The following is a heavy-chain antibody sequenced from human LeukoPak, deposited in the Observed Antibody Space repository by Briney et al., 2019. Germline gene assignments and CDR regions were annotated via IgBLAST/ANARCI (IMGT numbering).Heavy chain of an antibody. CDR2: VNSDGSAT. CDR3: TSFYETN. D-gene: IGHD2/OR15-2a*01. CDR1: GFIFTKYW. Sequence: GGSLRLSCAASGFIFTKYWMHWVRQAPGKGLVWVSHVNSDGSATSYADSVKGRFTISRDNAKNTVYLHMNSLRVEDTAVYYCTSFYETNWGXGTLVTVSS. J-gene: IGHJ4*01. V-gene: IGHV3-74*01.